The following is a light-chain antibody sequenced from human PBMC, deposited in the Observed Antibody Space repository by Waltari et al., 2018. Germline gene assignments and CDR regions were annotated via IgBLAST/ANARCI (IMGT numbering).Light chain of an antibody. CDR1: QSVSNS. V-gene: IGKV3-15*01. J-gene: IGKJ1*01. CDR3: QHYNNWPRT. Sequence: EIVMTQSPATLSVSPGERATLSCRASQSVSNSLAWYQQKPGQAPRLLIYDASTRATGIPARFSGSGSGTEFTLTISSLQSEDFALYYCQHYNNWPRTFGQGTKVEIK. CDR2: DAS.